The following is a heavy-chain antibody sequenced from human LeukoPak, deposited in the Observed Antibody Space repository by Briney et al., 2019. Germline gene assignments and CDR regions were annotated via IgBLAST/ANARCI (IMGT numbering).Heavy chain of an antibody. V-gene: IGHV3-30*03. CDR1: GFTFSSYG. J-gene: IGHJ6*03. CDR3: VSYDWGSYVDYYYMDV. D-gene: IGHD3-16*01. Sequence: GGSLRLSCAASGFTFSSYGMHWVRQAPGKGLEWVAVISYDGSNEYYGDSVKGRFTISRDNSKNTLYLQMNSLRAEDTAVYYCVSYDWGSYVDYYYMDVWGKGTTVTVSS. CDR2: ISYDGSNE.